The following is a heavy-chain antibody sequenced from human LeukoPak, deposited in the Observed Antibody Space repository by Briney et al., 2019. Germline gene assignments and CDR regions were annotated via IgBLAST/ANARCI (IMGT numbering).Heavy chain of an antibody. CDR1: GSTFSNVW. D-gene: IGHD4-23*01. Sequence: KPGGSLRLSCAVSGSTFSNVWMSWVRQAPGKGLEWVGRIKTKTEGGTRDYAAPVKGRFSISGDDSKNTLYLQMSSLKTEDTAVYYCTTEFGGQGYWGQGTLVTVSA. V-gene: IGHV3-15*01. CDR3: TTEFGGQGY. J-gene: IGHJ4*02. CDR2: IKTKTEGGTR.